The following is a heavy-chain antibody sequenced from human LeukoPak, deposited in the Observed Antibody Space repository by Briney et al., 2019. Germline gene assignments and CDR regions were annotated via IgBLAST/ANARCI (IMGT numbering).Heavy chain of an antibody. D-gene: IGHD6-6*01. Sequence: PSETLSLTRTVSGGSISSYYWSWIRQPPGKGLEWIGYIYYSGSTNYNPSLKSRVTISVDTSKNQFSLKLSSVTAADTAVYYCARVDSSSSLWAFDIWGQGTMVTVSS. CDR3: ARVDSSSSLWAFDI. J-gene: IGHJ3*02. V-gene: IGHV4-59*01. CDR1: GGSISSYY. CDR2: IYYSGST.